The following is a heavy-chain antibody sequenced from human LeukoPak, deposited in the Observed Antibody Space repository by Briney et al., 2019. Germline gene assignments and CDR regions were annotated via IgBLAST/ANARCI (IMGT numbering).Heavy chain of an antibody. CDR1: GGTFSIYA. CDR2: IIPIFGIA. J-gene: IGHJ4*02. V-gene: IGHV1-69*04. CDR3: ASSLNHSYCGGDCYLI. Sequence: SVKVSCKASGGTFSIYAISWVRQAPGQGLEWMGRIIPIFGIANYAQKFQGRVTITADKSTSTAYMELSSLRSEDTAVYYCASSLNHSYCGGDCYLIWGQGTLVTVSS. D-gene: IGHD2-21*02.